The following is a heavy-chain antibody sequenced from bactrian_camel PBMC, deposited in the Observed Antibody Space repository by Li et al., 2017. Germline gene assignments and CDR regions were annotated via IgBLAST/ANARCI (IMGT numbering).Heavy chain of an antibody. CDR1: GFTASRNC. J-gene: IGHJ4*01. CDR2: LLTSNGHA. D-gene: IGHD1*01. V-gene: IGHV3S1*01. Sequence: VQLVESGGGSVQDGGSLRLACVASGFTASRNCVAWFRQNLGKEREGVATLLTSNGHAYYADSVKGRFTVSLDNAKRTLYLQMNDLKPEDTAMYYCAIGARCEMVLWDCWGQGTQVTVS. CDR3: AIGARCEMVLWDC.